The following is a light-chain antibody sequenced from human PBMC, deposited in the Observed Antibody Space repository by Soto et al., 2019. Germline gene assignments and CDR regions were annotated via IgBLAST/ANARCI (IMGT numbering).Light chain of an antibody. CDR3: HQYNNWPFT. CDR1: QSVSSN. V-gene: IGKV3-15*01. CDR2: GAS. J-gene: IGKJ2*01. Sequence: EILMTQSPATLSVSPGERATLSCRASQSVSSNLAWYQHKPGQAPTLLIYGASTRAPGIPASFSGSGSGTEFTLTISSLQSEDFAVYYCHQYNNWPFTFGQGTRLEIK.